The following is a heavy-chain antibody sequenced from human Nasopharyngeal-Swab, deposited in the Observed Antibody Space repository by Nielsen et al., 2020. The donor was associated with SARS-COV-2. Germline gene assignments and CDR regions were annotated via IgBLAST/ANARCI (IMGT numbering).Heavy chain of an antibody. J-gene: IGHJ6*02. CDR1: GYTFTSYY. CDR3: ARAAYYDFWSGYYTGLYEAAGMDV. V-gene: IGHV1-46*01. D-gene: IGHD3-3*01. Sequence: SVNVSCKASGYTFTSYYMHWVRQAPGQGLEWMGIINPSGGSTSYAQKFQGRVTMTRDTSTSTVYMELSSLRSEDTAVYYCARAAYYDFWSGYYTGLYEAAGMDVWGQGTTVTVSS. CDR2: INPSGGST.